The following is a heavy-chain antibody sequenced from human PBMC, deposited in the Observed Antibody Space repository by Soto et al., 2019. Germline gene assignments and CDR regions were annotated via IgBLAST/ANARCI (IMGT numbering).Heavy chain of an antibody. CDR3: AKEVAVAGDFDY. Sequence: GGSLRLSCVASGFTFSSYGIHWVRQAPGKGLEWVAVISSDGSTSHYADSVKGRFTISRDNSKNALYLQMDSLRPEDTAVYYCAKEVAVAGDFDYWGLGTLVTVSS. CDR1: GFTFSSYG. CDR2: ISSDGSTS. D-gene: IGHD6-19*01. V-gene: IGHV3-30*18. J-gene: IGHJ4*01.